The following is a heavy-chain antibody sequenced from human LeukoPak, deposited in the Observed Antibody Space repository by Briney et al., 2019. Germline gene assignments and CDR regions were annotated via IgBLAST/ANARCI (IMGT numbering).Heavy chain of an antibody. CDR1: GFTFSSYA. D-gene: IGHD6-19*01. CDR3: AKPNSECSGWYGPDY. Sequence: GGSLRLSCAASGFTFSSYAMTWVRQPPGKGLEWVSTISGSGGRTYYADSVKGRFTISRDDSKNTLYLQMNSLRAEDTAVYYCAKPNSECSGWYGPDYWGQGTLVIVSS. CDR2: ISGSGGRT. V-gene: IGHV3-23*01. J-gene: IGHJ4*02.